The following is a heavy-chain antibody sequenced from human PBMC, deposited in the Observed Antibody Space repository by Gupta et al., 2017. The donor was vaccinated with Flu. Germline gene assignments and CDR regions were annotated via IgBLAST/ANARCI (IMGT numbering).Heavy chain of an antibody. CDR3: ARRWGGYDYYEY. CDR2: FCYTGTT. V-gene: IGHV4-39*01. D-gene: IGHD5-12*01. CDR1: SSTSYC. J-gene: IGHJ4*02. Sequence: SSTSYCGDWIRQPPGKGLEWMGAFCYTGTTYFNPSLKSRVTVSVDTSKDQFSLKLSSVTXAXTAVYFXARRWGGYDYYEYWGQGTLVTVSS.